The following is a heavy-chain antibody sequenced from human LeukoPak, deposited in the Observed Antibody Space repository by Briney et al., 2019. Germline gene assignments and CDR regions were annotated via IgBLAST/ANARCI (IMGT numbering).Heavy chain of an antibody. Sequence: GGSLKISCKGSGYSFTSYWIGWVRQMPGKGLEWMGIIYPGDSDTRYSPSFQGQVTISADKSISTAYLQWSSLKASDTAMYYCARRKRQWELLDYFDYWGQGTLVTVSS. V-gene: IGHV5-51*01. J-gene: IGHJ4*02. D-gene: IGHD1-26*01. CDR2: IYPGDSDT. CDR1: GYSFTSYW. CDR3: ARRKRQWELLDYFDY.